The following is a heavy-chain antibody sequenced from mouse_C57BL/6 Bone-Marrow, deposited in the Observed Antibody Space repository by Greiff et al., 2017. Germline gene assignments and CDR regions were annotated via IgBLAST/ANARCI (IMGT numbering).Heavy chain of an antibody. CDR3: ATYRNGEL. D-gene: IGHD2-14*01. J-gene: IGHJ3*02. CDR2: ILPGSGST. V-gene: IGHV1-9*01. Sequence: QVQLQQSGAELMKPGASVKLSCKATGYTFTGYWIEWVKQRPGHGLEWIGEILPGSGSTNYTEKFKGKATLTADTSSNTAYMQLSSLTTEDSAIYYWATYRNGELWGQGTLVTVSA. CDR1: GYTFTGYW.